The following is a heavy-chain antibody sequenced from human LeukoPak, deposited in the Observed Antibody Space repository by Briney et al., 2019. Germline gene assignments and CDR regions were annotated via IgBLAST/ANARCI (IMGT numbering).Heavy chain of an antibody. CDR1: GGAISSYY. CDR2: IYYSGST. CDR3: ARGRDHQFDY. Sequence: SETLSLTCTVSGGAISSYYWSWIRQPPGKGLEWIGYIYYSGSTNYNPSLKSRVTISVDTSKNQFSLKLSSVTAADTAVYYCARGRDHQFDYWGQGTLVTVSS. D-gene: IGHD5-24*01. J-gene: IGHJ4*02. V-gene: IGHV4-59*08.